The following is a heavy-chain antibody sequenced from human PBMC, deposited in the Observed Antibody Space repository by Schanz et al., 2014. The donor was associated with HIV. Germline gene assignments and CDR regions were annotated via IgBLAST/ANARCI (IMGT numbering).Heavy chain of an antibody. J-gene: IGHJ4*02. D-gene: IGHD3-10*01. CDR2: ISVNGATR. Sequence: VQLGGSGGGLVKPGGSLRLSCAASGFTLTDNYMSWIRQAPGKGPEWLSYISVNGATREYADSVKGRFTISRDNARTSLYLQMNSLRAEDTAVYYCARVFGRTYGLPDYWGQGTLVTVSS. CDR1: GFTLTDNY. CDR3: ARVFGRTYGLPDY. V-gene: IGHV3-11*01.